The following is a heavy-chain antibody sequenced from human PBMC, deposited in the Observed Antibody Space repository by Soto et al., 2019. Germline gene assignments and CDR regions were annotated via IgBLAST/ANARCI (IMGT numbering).Heavy chain of an antibody. CDR1: GFSSSSYW. CDR2: INQDGSKK. D-gene: IGHD6-13*01. CDR3: VRAIAAAESL. V-gene: IGHV3-7*05. Sequence: GGSLRLSCAASGFSSSSYWISWVRQAPGKGLEWVTNINQDGSKKYHVDSVKGRFTISRDNAKNSVYLQMNSLRAEDTAVYYCVRAIAAAESLWGQGTLVTVSS. J-gene: IGHJ4*02.